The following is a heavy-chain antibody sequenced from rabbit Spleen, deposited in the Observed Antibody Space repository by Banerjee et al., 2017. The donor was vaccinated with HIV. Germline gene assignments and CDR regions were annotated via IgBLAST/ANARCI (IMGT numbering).Heavy chain of an antibody. CDR3: AREKSGNYGYDL. V-gene: IGHV1S45*01. D-gene: IGHD6-1*01. Sequence: QEQLVESGGGLVQPEGSLTLTCKGSGVSLNDKDVMCWVRQAPGKGLQWIACINASTGKPVYATWASGRFTISRTSSTTVTLQMTSLTAADTATYFCAREKSGNYGYDLWGPGTLVTVS. CDR1: GVSLNDKDV. J-gene: IGHJ4*01. CDR2: INASTGKP.